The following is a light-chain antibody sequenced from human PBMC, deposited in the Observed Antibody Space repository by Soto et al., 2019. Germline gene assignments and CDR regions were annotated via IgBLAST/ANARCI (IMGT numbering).Light chain of an antibody. Sequence: QSVLTQPPSVSGAPGQRVTISCTGTASSIAARYDVHWYQQLPGKAPKLLIYGNNNRPSGVPDRFSGSKSGISASLAITGLQAHDEADDYYQSYDNGLAQWVFGGGTKLTVL. CDR1: ASSIAARYD. CDR2: GNN. V-gene: IGLV1-40*01. CDR3: QSYDNGLAQWV. J-gene: IGLJ3*02.